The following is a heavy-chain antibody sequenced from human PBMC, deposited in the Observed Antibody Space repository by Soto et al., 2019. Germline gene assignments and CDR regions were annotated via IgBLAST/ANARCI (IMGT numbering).Heavy chain of an antibody. CDR1: GFAFTNAW. CDR2: IRSQIDGGTT. CDR3: ITVSYGEYVSDY. V-gene: IGHV3-15*01. J-gene: IGHJ4*02. D-gene: IGHD4-17*01. Sequence: EVELVESGGVLVEPGGSLRLSCAASGFAFTNAWMTWVRQAPGKALEWIGRIRSQIDGGTTDYAGPVKGRFTISRDDSKNTLYLQMKSLKLEDTAVYYCITVSYGEYVSDYWGQETLDTVSS.